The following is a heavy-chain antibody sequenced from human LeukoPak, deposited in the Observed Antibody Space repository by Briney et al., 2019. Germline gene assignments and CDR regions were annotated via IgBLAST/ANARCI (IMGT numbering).Heavy chain of an antibody. V-gene: IGHV4-39*01. CDR1: GGPISSSSYY. Sequence: SETLSLTCTVSGGPISSSSYYWGWIRQPPGKGLEWIGSIYYSGSTYYNPSLKSRVTISVDTSKNQFSLKLSSVTAADTAVYYCARHSKTWTYYDILTGYYDGHAFDIWGQGTMVTVSS. D-gene: IGHD3-9*01. J-gene: IGHJ3*02. CDR3: ARHSKTWTYYDILTGYYDGHAFDI. CDR2: IYYSGST.